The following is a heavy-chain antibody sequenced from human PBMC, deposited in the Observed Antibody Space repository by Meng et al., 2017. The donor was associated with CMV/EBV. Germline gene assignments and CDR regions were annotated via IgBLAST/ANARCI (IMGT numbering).Heavy chain of an antibody. CDR2: INPNSVGT. V-gene: IGHV1-2*02. J-gene: IGHJ5*02. Sequence: FTGYYMHWVRQAPGQGLEWMGWINPNSVGTNYAQKFQGRVTMTRDTSISTAYMELSRLRSDDTAVYYCARDRVVVVPAATRNNWFDPWGQGTLVTVSS. CDR3: ARDRVVVVPAATRNNWFDP. D-gene: IGHD2-2*01. CDR1: FTGYY.